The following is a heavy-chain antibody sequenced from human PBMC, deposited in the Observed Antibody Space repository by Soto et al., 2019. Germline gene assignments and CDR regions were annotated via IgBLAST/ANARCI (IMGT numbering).Heavy chain of an antibody. J-gene: IGHJ6*02. Sequence: SGGSLSLSCAASGCTFSSASIHWVRQAPGKGLEWVAVMTYDGSTKYYADSVKGRFTVSRGNSENTLYLQMNSLRAEDTAVYYCARDKLDYYYSMDVWGQGTTVTVSS. V-gene: IGHV3-30-3*01. CDR1: GCTFSSAS. CDR2: MTYDGSTK. CDR3: ARDKLDYYYSMDV.